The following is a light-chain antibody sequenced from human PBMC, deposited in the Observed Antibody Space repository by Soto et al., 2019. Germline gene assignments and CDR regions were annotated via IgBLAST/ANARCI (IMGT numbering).Light chain of an antibody. CDR2: DAS. Sequence: EVVMTQSPATLSVSPWGTATLSCRASQTVRSSYLAWYQQKPGQAPRLLIFDASSRATGIPDRFSGSGSGTDFTLTISSLQPEDFATYSCQQSYSMPRTFGQGTKVDIK. J-gene: IGKJ1*01. V-gene: IGKV3D-20*02. CDR1: QTVRSSY. CDR3: QQSYSMPRT.